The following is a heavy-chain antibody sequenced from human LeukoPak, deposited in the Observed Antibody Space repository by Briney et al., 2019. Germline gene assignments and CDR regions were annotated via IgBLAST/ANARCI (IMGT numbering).Heavy chain of an antibody. CDR2: IYPDDSDT. J-gene: IGHJ6*03. CDR3: ARLAYCSNDVCYSNYYYSTDV. D-gene: IGHD2-8*01. CDR1: GYTFSSYW. Sequence: GKSLKISCKGSGYTFSSYWIGWVRQMPGKGLEWMGIIYPDDSDTRYSPSFQGQVTISADKSISTAYLQWSSLKASDTAMYYCARLAYCSNDVCYSNYYYSTDVWGKGTTVTVSS. V-gene: IGHV5-51*01.